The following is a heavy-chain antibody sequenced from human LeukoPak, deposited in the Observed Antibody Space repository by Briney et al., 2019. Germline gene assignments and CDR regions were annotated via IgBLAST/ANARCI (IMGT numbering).Heavy chain of an antibody. CDR3: AKDQGGYCSGGSCYGFDY. Sequence: ASVKVSCKASGYTSTSYYMHWVRQAPGQGLEWMGIINPSGGSTSYAQKFQGRVTMTRDTSTSTVYMELSSLRSEDTAVYYCAKDQGGYCSGGSCYGFDYWGQGTLVTVSS. D-gene: IGHD2-15*01. J-gene: IGHJ4*02. CDR1: GYTSTSYY. CDR2: INPSGGST. V-gene: IGHV1-46*03.